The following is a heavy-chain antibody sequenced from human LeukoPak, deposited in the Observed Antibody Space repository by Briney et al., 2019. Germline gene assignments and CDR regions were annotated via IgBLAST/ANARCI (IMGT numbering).Heavy chain of an antibody. CDR1: GFTFSSYA. D-gene: IGHD6-19*01. Sequence: GGSLRLSCAASGFTFSSYAMHWVRQAPGKGLEYVSAISSNGGSTYYANSVKGRFTISRDNSKNTLYLQMGSLRAEDMAVYYCARDQAAVAGMSPRYFQHWGQGTLVTVSS. CDR2: ISSNGGST. CDR3: ARDQAAVAGMSPRYFQH. V-gene: IGHV3-64*01. J-gene: IGHJ1*01.